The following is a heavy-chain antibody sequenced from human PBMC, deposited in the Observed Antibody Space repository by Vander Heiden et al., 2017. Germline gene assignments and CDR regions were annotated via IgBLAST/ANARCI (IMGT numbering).Heavy chain of an antibody. CDR2: ISAYNGRT. CDR1: GYTFTSYG. CDR3: ARIDLAYGSSGYYLNWFDP. Sequence: QIQLVQSGVEVKTPGASVKVSCKASGYTFTSYGISWVRQAPGQGLEWMGWISAYNGRTNYAQKFQDRVTMTTDTPTTTAYMELRSLTSDDTAVYYCARIDLAYGSSGYYLNWFDPWGQGTLVIVSS. J-gene: IGHJ5*02. D-gene: IGHD3-22*01. V-gene: IGHV1-18*01.